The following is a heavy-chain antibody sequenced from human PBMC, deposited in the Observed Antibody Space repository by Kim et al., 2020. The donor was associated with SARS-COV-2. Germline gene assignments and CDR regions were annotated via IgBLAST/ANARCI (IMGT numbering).Heavy chain of an antibody. CDR2: MNPNSGNT. J-gene: IGHJ4*02. CDR3: ARGGLVDTAMDLDY. Sequence: ASVKVSCKASGYTFTSYDINWVRQATGQGLEWMGWMNPNSGNTGYAQKFQGRVTMTRNTSISTAYMELSSLRSEDTAVYYCARGGLVDTAMDLDYWGQGTLVTVSS. D-gene: IGHD5-18*01. V-gene: IGHV1-8*01. CDR1: GYTFTSYD.